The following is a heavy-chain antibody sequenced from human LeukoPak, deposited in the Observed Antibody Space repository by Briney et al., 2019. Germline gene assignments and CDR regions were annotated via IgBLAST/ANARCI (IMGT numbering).Heavy chain of an antibody. CDR1: GGSFSGYY. J-gene: IGHJ5*02. CDR2: INHSGST. Sequence: SETLSLTCAVYGGSFSGYYWSWIRQPPGKGLDWIGEINHSGSTNYNPSLKSRVTISVDTSKNQFSLKLSSVTAADTAVYYCARVTGERNRRIAAAGTGRWFDPWGQGTLVTVSS. V-gene: IGHV4-34*01. CDR3: ARVTGERNRRIAAAGTGRWFDP. D-gene: IGHD6-13*01.